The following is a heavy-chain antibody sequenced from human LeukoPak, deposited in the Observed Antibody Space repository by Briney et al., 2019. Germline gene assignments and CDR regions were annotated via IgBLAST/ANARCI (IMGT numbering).Heavy chain of an antibody. Sequence: GGSLRLSCASLGFTFSSYWMHWVRHAPGKGLVWVSRITSDGRSTSYADSVQGRFIISRDNAKNKLYLQMNSLRAEDTAVYCRARDLGYWGQGTVVTVSS. CDR3: ARDLGY. D-gene: IGHD7-27*01. CDR2: ITSDGRST. V-gene: IGHV3-74*01. J-gene: IGHJ4*02. CDR1: GFTFSSYW.